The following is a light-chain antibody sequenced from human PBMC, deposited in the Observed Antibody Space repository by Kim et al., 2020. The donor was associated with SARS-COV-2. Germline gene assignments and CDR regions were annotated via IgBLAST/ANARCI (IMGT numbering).Light chain of an antibody. CDR2: EDN. J-gene: IGLJ2*01. Sequence: KTVNISCTRSRGSIASNNVQWYQQRPGSAPTTVIYEDNQRPSGVPDRFSGSIDSSSNSASLTISGLNTEDEADYYCQSYDSSNPVVFGGGTQLTVL. V-gene: IGLV6-57*03. CDR3: QSYDSSNPVV. CDR1: RGSIASNN.